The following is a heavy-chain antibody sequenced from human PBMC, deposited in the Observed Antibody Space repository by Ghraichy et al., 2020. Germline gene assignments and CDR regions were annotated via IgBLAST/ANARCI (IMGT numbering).Heavy chain of an antibody. CDR3: ARTRIVGAFRVESLAFDI. CDR2: IDWDDDK. CDR1: GFSLSTSGMC. V-gene: IGHV2-70*01. Sequence: SGPTLVKPTQTLTLTCTFSGFSLSTSGMCVSWIRQPPGKALEWLALIDWDDDKYYSTSLKTRLTISKDTSKNQVVLTMTNMDPVDTATYYCARTRIVGAFRVESLAFDIWGQGTMVTVSS. J-gene: IGHJ3*02. D-gene: IGHD1-26*01.